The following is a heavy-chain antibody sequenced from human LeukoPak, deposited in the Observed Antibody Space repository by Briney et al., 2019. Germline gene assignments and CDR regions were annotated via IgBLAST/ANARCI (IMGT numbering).Heavy chain of an antibody. CDR2: VSYDGSSQ. CDR3: ARDRIRNFDYMYYFDS. D-gene: IGHD3-9*01. J-gene: IGHJ4*02. Sequence: GRSLRLSCAASGFTFSGYAIHWVRQAPGKGLEWVAFVSYDGSSQYYADSVKGRFTISRDNSKNTLYLQMNSLRAEDTAVYYCARDRIRNFDYMYYFDSWGQGTLVSVSS. V-gene: IGHV3-30-3*01. CDR1: GFTFSGYA.